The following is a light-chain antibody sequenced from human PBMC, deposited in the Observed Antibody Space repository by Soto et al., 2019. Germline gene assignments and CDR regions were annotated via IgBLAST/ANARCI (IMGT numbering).Light chain of an antibody. J-gene: IGLJ2*01. CDR2: EDR. CDR1: SSDIGSYNF. Sequence: QSALTQPPSASGSPGQSVTISCTGTSSDIGSYNFVSWYQQHPGKAPKVMLYEDRKRPSGVPDRFSGSKSGNTASLTVSGLQADDEADYYCTSYAGGNILVFGGGTKVTVL. V-gene: IGLV2-8*01. CDR3: TSYAGGNILV.